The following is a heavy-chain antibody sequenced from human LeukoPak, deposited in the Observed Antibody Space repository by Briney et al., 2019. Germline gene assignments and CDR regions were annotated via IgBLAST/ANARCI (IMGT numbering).Heavy chain of an antibody. Sequence: GSSVKVSCKASGGTFSSYAISWVRQAPGQGLEWMGGIIPIFGTANYAQKFQARVTITADESTSTAYMELSSLRSEDTAVYYCAREGAGHYDILTGYYYFDYWGQGTLVTVSS. D-gene: IGHD3-9*01. CDR1: GGTFSSYA. V-gene: IGHV1-69*01. CDR3: AREGAGHYDILTGYYYFDY. J-gene: IGHJ4*02. CDR2: IIPIFGTA.